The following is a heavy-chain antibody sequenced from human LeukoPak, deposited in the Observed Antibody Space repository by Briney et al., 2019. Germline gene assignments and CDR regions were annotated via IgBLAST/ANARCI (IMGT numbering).Heavy chain of an antibody. CDR2: ISWDGGST. D-gene: IGHD6-25*01. CDR3: AKDIGSGKPKYYFDY. V-gene: IGHV3-43*01. CDR1: GFTFDDYT. J-gene: IGHJ4*02. Sequence: PGGSLRLSCAASGFTFDDYTMHWVRQAPGKGLEWVSLISWDGGSTYYADSVKGRFTISRDNSKNSLYLQMNSLRTEDTALYYCAKDIGSGKPKYYFDYWGQGTLVTVSS.